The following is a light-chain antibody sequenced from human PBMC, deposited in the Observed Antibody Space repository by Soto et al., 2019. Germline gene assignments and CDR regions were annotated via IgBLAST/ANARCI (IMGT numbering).Light chain of an antibody. J-gene: IGKJ4*01. Sequence: EILMMLSPATMSVSPGERATLSCRLSQSVSSSLAWYQQKPGQAPRLRIYGTSTRATGSPARFGGSGSGTEFTLTIRSVQSEDYSVYYCQQYNNWPPLTFGGGTKVDIK. CDR1: QSVSSS. V-gene: IGKV3-15*01. CDR2: GTS. CDR3: QQYNNWPPLT.